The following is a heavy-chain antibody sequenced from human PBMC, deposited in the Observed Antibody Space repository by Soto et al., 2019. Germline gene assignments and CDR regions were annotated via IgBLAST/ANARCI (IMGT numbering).Heavy chain of an antibody. CDR2: IYHSGST. J-gene: IGHJ5*02. Sequence: TLSHTCTVSGGSSISGGYSWSWIRQPPGKGLEWIGYIYHSGSTYYNPSLKSRVTISVDRSKNQFSLKLSSVTAADTAVYYCARVPDRWGQGTLVTVSS. CDR3: ARVPDR. V-gene: IGHV4-30-2*01. CDR1: GGSSISGGYS. D-gene: IGHD2-2*01.